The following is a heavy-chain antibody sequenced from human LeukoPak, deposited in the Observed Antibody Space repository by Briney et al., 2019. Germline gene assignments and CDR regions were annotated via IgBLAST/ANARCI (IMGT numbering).Heavy chain of an antibody. J-gene: IGHJ4*02. CDR3: ARARGKIGGYCSSTSCYSLVIGY. CDR1: GYTFTGYY. D-gene: IGHD2-2*01. CDR2: INPNSGGT. Sequence: ASVKVSCKASGYTFTGYYMHRVRQAPGQGLEWMGWINPNSGGTNYAQKFQGRVTMTRDTSISTAYMELSRLRSDDTAVYYCARARGKIGGYCSSTSCYSLVIGYWGQGTLVTVSS. V-gene: IGHV1-2*02.